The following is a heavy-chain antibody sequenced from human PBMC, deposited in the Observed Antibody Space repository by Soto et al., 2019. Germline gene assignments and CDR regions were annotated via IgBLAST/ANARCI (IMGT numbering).Heavy chain of an antibody. CDR2: ISAGSEYI. V-gene: IGHV3-21*02. CDR3: ARHETGQWVAGVPTEY. CDR1: GFTFSSYS. Sequence: EVQLVESGGGLVKPGESLRLSCVGSGFTFSSYSMNWVRQAPGRGLEWVSSISAGSEYILYPDSVKGRFTVSRDNAENTLYLQMNNLRVDDTAVYYCARHETGQWVAGVPTEYWGQGTPVTVSS. D-gene: IGHD6-19*01. J-gene: IGHJ4*02.